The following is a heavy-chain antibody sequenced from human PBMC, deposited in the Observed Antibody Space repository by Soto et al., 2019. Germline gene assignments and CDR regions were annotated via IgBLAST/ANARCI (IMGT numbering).Heavy chain of an antibody. CDR2: IDPSDSYT. CDR3: ARTSMQSRGYSYGHGGMDV. V-gene: IGHV5-10-1*01. J-gene: IGHJ6*02. CDR1: GYSFTSYW. D-gene: IGHD5-18*01. Sequence: GESLKISCKGSGYSFTSYWISWVRQMPGKGLEWMGRIDPSDSYTNYSPSFQGHVTISADNSISTAYLQWSSLKASDTAMYYCARTSMQSRGYSYGHGGMDVWGQGTTVTVSS.